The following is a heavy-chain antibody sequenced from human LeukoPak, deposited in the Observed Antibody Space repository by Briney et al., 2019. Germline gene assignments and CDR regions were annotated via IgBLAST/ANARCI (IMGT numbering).Heavy chain of an antibody. J-gene: IGHJ4*02. D-gene: IGHD5-24*01. V-gene: IGHV1-3*01. Sequence: ASVKVSCKASGYTFTSYAMHWVRQAPGQRLEWMGWINAGNGNTKYSQEFQGRVTITRDTSASTAYMELSSLRSEDTAVYYCARDARFRLMAWGYWGQGTLVTVSS. CDR3: ARDARFRLMAWGY. CDR2: INAGNGNT. CDR1: GYTFTSYA.